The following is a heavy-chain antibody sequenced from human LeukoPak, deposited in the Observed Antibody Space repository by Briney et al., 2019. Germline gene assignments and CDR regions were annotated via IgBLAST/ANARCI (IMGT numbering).Heavy chain of an antibody. CDR2: ISSSSSYI. J-gene: IGHJ4*02. CDR3: ARVFHSYCSSTSCYFFDY. D-gene: IGHD2-2*01. CDR1: GFTFSSYS. Sequence: GGSLRLSCAASGFTFSSYSMNWVRQAPGKGLEWVSSISSSSSYIYYADSVKGRFTISRDNAKNTLYLQMNSLRAEDTAVYYCARVFHSYCSSTSCYFFDYWGQGTLVTVSS. V-gene: IGHV3-21*01.